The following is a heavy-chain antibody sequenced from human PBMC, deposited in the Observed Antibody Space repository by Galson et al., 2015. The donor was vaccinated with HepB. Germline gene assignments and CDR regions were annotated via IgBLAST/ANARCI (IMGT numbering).Heavy chain of an antibody. V-gene: IGHV6-1*01. Sequence: CAISGDSVSSTSAAWNWIRQSPSRGLEWLGRTYYRSKWYNDYAVSVKSRITINPDTSKNQFSLQLNSVTPEDTAVYYCARDLEAVAALDWFDPWGQGTLVTVSS. CDR2: TYYRSKWYN. J-gene: IGHJ5*02. CDR3: ARDLEAVAALDWFDP. CDR1: GDSVSSTSAA. D-gene: IGHD6-19*01.